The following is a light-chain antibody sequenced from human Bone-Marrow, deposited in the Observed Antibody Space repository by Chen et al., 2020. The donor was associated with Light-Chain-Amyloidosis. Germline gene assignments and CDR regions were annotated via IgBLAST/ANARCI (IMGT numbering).Light chain of an antibody. Sequence: QSALIQPASVSGSPGQSFTISCTGTSSDVGGDNHVSWYQQHPDKAPKLMIYEVTNRPSWVPPRFSLSKSQNTSSLTISKLQTAHEADHFCSSYTITHTLVFGSWTRVTVL. V-gene: IGLV2-14*01. J-gene: IGLJ1*01. CDR2: EVT. CDR1: SSDVGGDNH. CDR3: SSYTITHTLV.